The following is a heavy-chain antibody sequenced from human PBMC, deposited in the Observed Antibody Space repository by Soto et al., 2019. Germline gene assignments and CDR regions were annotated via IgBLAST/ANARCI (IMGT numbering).Heavy chain of an antibody. CDR3: ARNLGCSSTSCNYYGMDV. J-gene: IGHJ6*02. CDR2: INPNSGGT. D-gene: IGHD2-2*01. V-gene: IGHV1-2*02. Sequence: GASVKVSCKASGYTFTGYYMHWVRQAPGQGLEWMGWINPNSGGTNYAQKFQGRVTMTRDTSISTAYMELSRLRSDDTAVYYCARNLGCSSTSCNYYGMDVWGQGTTVTVS. CDR1: GYTFTGYY.